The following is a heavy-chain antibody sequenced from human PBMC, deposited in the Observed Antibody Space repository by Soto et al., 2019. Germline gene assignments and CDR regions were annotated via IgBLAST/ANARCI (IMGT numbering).Heavy chain of an antibody. CDR3: AKDRGGNGYPAFDI. V-gene: IGHV3-23*01. CDR2: IRGSGGAT. D-gene: IGHD3-16*01. Sequence: EVQLLESGGGLVQPGGSLRLSCAASGFTLSSHDMSWVRQAPGKGPEWVSLIRGSGGATFYADSVEGRLTISRDTSNNTLYLQMNSLRVDDTAVYYCAKDRGGNGYPAFDIWGQGTMVTVSS. J-gene: IGHJ3*02. CDR1: GFTLSSHD.